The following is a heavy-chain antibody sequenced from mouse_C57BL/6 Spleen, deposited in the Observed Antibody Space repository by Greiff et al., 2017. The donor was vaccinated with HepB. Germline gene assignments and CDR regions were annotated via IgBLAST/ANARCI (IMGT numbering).Heavy chain of an antibody. CDR3: AREGFYYGSSPS. J-gene: IGHJ3*01. CDR2: IDPSDSYT. CDR1: GYTFTSYW. Sequence: VQLQQSGAELVKPGASVKLSCKASGYTFTSYWMQWVKQRPGQGLEWIGEIDPSDSYTNYNQKFKGKAALTVDTSSSTAYMQLSSLTSEDSAVYYCAREGFYYGSSPSWGQGTLVTVSA. V-gene: IGHV1-50*01. D-gene: IGHD1-1*01.